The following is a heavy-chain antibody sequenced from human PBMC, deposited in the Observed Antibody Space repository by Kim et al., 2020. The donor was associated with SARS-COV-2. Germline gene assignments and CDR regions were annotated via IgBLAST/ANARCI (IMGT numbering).Heavy chain of an antibody. D-gene: IGHD5-18*01. V-gene: IGHV3-49*02. J-gene: IGHJ5*02. Sequence: EYAASVTGRFTISRDNSKRIAYLQMNSLKTADTAVYYCTLYSYGPRWFDPWGQGTLVTVSS. CDR3: TLYSYGPRWFDP.